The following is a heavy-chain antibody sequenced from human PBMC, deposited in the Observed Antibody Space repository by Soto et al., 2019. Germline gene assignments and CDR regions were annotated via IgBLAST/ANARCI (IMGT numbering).Heavy chain of an antibody. D-gene: IGHD3-16*01. CDR3: ARGDHTISDAFDI. J-gene: IGHJ3*02. CDR2: IYYSGST. Sequence: PSETLSLTCTVSGCSISSYYWSWIRQPPGKGLEWIGYIYYSGSTNYNPSLKSRVTISVDTSKNQFSLKLSSVTAADTAVYYCARGDHTISDAFDIWGQGTMVTVSS. CDR1: GCSISSYY. V-gene: IGHV4-59*01.